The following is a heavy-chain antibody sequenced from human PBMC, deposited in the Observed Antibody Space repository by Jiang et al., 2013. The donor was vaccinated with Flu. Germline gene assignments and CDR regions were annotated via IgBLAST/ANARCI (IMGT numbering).Heavy chain of an antibody. D-gene: IGHD6-6*01. J-gene: IGHJ3*02. V-gene: IGHV5-51*01. CDR1: GYSFTNSW. Sequence: KISCKGSGYSFTNSWIGWVRRMPGKGLEWMGIIYPGDSDTRYSPSFQGQVTMSADKSMNIAYLQWSSLKASDTAMYYCARLGVEDSRSSGVMNAFDIWGQGTMVTVSS. CDR3: ARLGVEDSRSSGVMNAFDI. CDR2: IYPGDSDT.